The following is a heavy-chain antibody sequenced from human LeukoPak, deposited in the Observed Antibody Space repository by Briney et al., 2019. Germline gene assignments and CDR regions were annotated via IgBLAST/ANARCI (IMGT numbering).Heavy chain of an antibody. V-gene: IGHV3-21*01. CDR3: ARDKYSSSSGGFDY. J-gene: IGHJ4*02. CDR1: GFTFSSYS. D-gene: IGHD6-6*01. CDR2: ISSSSTYI. Sequence: GGSLRLSCAASGFTFSSYSINWVRQAPGKGLEWVSSISSSSTYINYAGSVKGRFTISRDNAKNSLYLQMNSLRAEDTAVYYCARDKYSSSSGGFDYWGQGTLVTVSS.